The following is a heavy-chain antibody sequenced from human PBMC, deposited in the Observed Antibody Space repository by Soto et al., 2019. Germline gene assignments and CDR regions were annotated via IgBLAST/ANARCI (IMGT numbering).Heavy chain of an antibody. J-gene: IGHJ3*02. CDR2: IIPIFGTA. D-gene: IGHD6-13*01. V-gene: IGHV1-69*13. CDR1: GGTFSSYA. CDR3: ARESSYQQLVLGNAFDI. Sequence: SVKVSCKASGGTFSSYAISWVRQAPGRGLEWMGGIIPIFGTANYAQKFQGRVTITADESTSTAYMELSSLRSEDTAVYYCARESSYQQLVLGNAFDIWGQGTMVTVSS.